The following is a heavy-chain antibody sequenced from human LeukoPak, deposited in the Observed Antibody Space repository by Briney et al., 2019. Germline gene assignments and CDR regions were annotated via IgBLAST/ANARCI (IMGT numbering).Heavy chain of an antibody. D-gene: IGHD3-9*01. J-gene: IGHJ4*02. Sequence: PGGSLRLSCAVSGFTFSTYAMSWVRQAPGKGLEWVSGISGNIGSTYYADSVKGRFTISRDNSKNTLFLQMNSLRAEDAAVYYCAKSDLTGHTRIDYWGQGTLVTVSS. CDR3: AKSDLTGHTRIDY. CDR2: ISGNIGST. V-gene: IGHV3-23*01. CDR1: GFTFSTYA.